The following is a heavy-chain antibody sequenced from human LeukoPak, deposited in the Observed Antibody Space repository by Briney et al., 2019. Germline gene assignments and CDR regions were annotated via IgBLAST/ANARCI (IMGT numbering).Heavy chain of an antibody. CDR3: ARGTVAGTGFDY. J-gene: IGHJ4*02. CDR2: MKPNSGNT. CDR1: GYTFTSYD. D-gene: IGHD6-19*01. V-gene: IGHV1-8*01. Sequence: ASVKVSCKASGYTFTSYDINWVRQATGQGLEWMGWMKPNSGNTGYAQNFQGRVTMTRNTSISTAYMELSSLRSEDTAVYYCARGTVAGTGFDYWGQGTLVTVSS.